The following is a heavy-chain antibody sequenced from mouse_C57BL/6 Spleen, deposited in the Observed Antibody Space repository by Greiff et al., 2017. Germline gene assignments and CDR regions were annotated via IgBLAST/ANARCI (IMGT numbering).Heavy chain of an antibody. V-gene: IGHV1-55*01. Sequence: VKLQQPGAELVKPGASVKMSCKASGYTFTSYWITWVKQRPGQGLEWIGDIYPGSGSTNYNEKFKSKATLTVDTSSSTAYMQLSSLTSEDSAVYYCARRYYGSSYVYFDYWGQGTTLTVSS. J-gene: IGHJ2*01. CDR1: GYTFTSYW. CDR2: IYPGSGST. D-gene: IGHD1-1*01. CDR3: ARRYYGSSYVYFDY.